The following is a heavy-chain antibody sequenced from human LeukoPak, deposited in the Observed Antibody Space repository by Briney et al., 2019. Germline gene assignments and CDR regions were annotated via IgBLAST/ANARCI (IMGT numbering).Heavy chain of an antibody. V-gene: IGHV3-21*01. CDR1: GFTFSSYS. CDR2: ISSSSSYI. Sequence: PGGSLRLSCAASGFTFSSYSMSWVRQAPGKGLEWVPSISSSSSYIYYADSVKGRFTISRDSAKNSLYLQMNSLRAEDTAVYYCARSGSGHYDYVWGSYPDYFDYWGQGTLVTVSS. J-gene: IGHJ4*02. D-gene: IGHD3-16*02. CDR3: ARSGSGHYDYVWGSYPDYFDY.